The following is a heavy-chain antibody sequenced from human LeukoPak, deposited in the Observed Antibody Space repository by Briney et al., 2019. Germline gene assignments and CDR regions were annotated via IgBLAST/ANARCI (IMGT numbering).Heavy chain of an antibody. D-gene: IGHD6-19*01. CDR3: ARGIGYSSGWYEGDY. CDR2: INPNTGDT. J-gene: IGHJ4*02. CDR1: GYTFTDNY. Sequence: ASVKVSCKASGYTFTDNYMHWVRQAPGQGLEWMGWINPNTGDTNYAQKFQGRVTMTRDTSISTAYMELSRLRSDDTAVYYCARGIGYSSGWYEGDYWGQGTLVTVSS. V-gene: IGHV1-2*02.